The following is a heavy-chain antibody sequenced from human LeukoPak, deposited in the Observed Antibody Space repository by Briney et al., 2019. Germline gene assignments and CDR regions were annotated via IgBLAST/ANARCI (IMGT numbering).Heavy chain of an antibody. CDR1: GYTLTELP. CDR3: ATGMATMGRAYYYYAMDV. J-gene: IGHJ6*02. CDR2: FDPEDDET. V-gene: IGHV1-24*01. D-gene: IGHD5-24*01. Sequence: ASVKVSFKVSGYTLTELPIHWVRQAPGKGLEWMGSFDPEDDETLYAQKFQGRVTMTEDTSTDTAYMELSSLRSEDTAVYYCATGMATMGRAYYYYAMDVWGQGTTVTVSS.